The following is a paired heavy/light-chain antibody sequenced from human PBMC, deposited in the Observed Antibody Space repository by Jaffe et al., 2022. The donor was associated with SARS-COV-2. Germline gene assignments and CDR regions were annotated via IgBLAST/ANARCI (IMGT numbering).Light chain of an antibody. J-gene: IGLJ3*02. CDR3: ASWDDSLSGWV. Sequence: QSVLTQPPSTSGTPGQRVTISCSGSSSNIGNNYVFWYQHLPGTAPKLLIYRNNQRPSGVPDRFSGSKSGTSASLAISGLRSEDEADYYCASWDDSLSGWVFGGGTQLTVL. V-gene: IGLV1-47*01. CDR1: SSNIGNNY. CDR2: RNN.
Heavy chain of an antibody. CDR2: ISGSGGVT. CDR1: GFTFSNYA. CDR3: ANAGETGTTYPYYYYMDV. Sequence: EVQLVDSGGGLVQPGGSLRLSCAASGFTFSNYAMSWVRQAPGKGLEWVSTISGSGGVTYSADSVKGRFTIFRDNSKNMLYLQMHSLRAEDTAVYYCANAGETGTTYPYYYYMDVWGEGTTVTVSS. V-gene: IGHV3-23*04. D-gene: IGHD1-1*01. J-gene: IGHJ6*03.